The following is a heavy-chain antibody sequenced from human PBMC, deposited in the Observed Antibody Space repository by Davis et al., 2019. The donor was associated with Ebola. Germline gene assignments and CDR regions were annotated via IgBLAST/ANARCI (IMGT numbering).Heavy chain of an antibody. CDR2: ISSSSSYI. V-gene: IGHV3-21*01. CDR3: ARGRNWFDP. J-gene: IGHJ5*02. CDR1: GFTFSSYS. Sequence: GESLKIPCAASGFTFSSYSMNWVRQAPGKGLEWVSSISSSSSYIYYADSVKGRFTISRDNAKNSLYLQMNSLRAEDTAVYYCARGRNWFDPWGQGTLVTVSS.